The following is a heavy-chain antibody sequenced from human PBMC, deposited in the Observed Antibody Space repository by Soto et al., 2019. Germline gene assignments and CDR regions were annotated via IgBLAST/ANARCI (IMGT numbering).Heavy chain of an antibody. Sequence: SGPTLVNPTQTLTLTCTFSGFSLSTSGMCVSWIRQPPGKALEWLARIDWDDDKYYSTSLKTRLTISKDTSKNQVVLTMTNMDPVDTATYYCARADLWFGELSAPYGMDVWGQGTTVTVSS. CDR3: ARADLWFGELSAPYGMDV. CDR1: GFSLSTSGMC. J-gene: IGHJ6*02. V-gene: IGHV2-70*11. D-gene: IGHD3-10*01. CDR2: IDWDDDK.